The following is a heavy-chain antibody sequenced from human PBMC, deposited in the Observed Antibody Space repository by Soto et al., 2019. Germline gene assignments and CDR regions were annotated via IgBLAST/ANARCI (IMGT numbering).Heavy chain of an antibody. V-gene: IGHV3-33*01. J-gene: IGHJ4*02. CDR1: GFTFSSYG. CDR2: IWYDGSNK. D-gene: IGHD1-1*01. CDR3: ARGQRVSSTGTGAH. Sequence: GGSLRLSCAASGFTFSSYGMHWVRQAPGKGLEWVAVIWYDGSNKYYADSVKGRFTISRDNSKNTLYLEMNTLRVDDSGLYYCARGQRVSSTGTGAHWGRGTLVTVYS.